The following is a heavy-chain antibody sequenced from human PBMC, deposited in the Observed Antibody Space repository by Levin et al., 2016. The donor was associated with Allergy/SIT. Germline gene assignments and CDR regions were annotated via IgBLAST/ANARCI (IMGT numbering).Heavy chain of an antibody. Sequence: WVRQAPGQGLEYMGGIVPMYNSPNFAQKFQGRVTISADTSTGTVYMELSSLRSDDTAVYYCAKGRRPAPSGVALIPHDAFDVWGQGTVVTVSS. D-gene: IGHD2-21*01. CDR3: AKGRRPAPSGVALIPHDAFDV. V-gene: IGHV1-69*06. CDR2: IVPMYNSP. J-gene: IGHJ3*01.